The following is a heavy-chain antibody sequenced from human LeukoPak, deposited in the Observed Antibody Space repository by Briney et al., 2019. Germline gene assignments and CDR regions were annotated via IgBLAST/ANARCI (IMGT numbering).Heavy chain of an antibody. CDR2: IYHSGST. J-gene: IGHJ5*02. Sequence: LSLTCAVSGGSISSGGYSWSWIRQPPGKGLEWIGYIYHSGSTYYNPSLKSRVTISVDTSKNQFSLKLSSVTAADTAVYYCARGRRGPRGRMGDNWFDPWGQGTLVTVSS. CDR3: ARGRRGPRGRMGDNWFDP. CDR1: GGSISSGGYS. V-gene: IGHV4-30-2*01. D-gene: IGHD1-26*01.